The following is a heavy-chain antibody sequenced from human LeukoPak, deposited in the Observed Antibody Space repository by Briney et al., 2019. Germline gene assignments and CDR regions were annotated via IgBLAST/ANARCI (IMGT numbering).Heavy chain of an antibody. CDR2: IYSGGST. Sequence: GGSLRLSCAASGFTVSSNYMSWVRQAPGKGLEWVSVIYSGGSTYYADSMKGRFTISRDNSKNTLYLQMNSLRAEDTAVYYCASVTTWYFQHWGQGTLVTASS. CDR1: GFTVSSNY. V-gene: IGHV3-66*02. CDR3: ASVTTWYFQH. D-gene: IGHD4-11*01. J-gene: IGHJ1*01.